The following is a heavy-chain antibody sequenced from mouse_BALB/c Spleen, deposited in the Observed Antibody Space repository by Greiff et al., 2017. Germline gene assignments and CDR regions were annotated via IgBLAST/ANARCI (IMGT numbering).Heavy chain of an antibody. CDR2: INPSTGYT. V-gene: IGHV1-7*01. CDR1: GYTFTSYW. D-gene: IGHD2-1*01. CDR3: ARGVYYGNYG. J-gene: IGHJ2*01. Sequence: QVQLKESGAELAKPGASVKMSCKASGYTFTSYWMHWVKQRPGQGLEWIGYINPSTGYTEYNQKFKDKATLTADKSSSTAYMQLSSLTSEDSAVYYCARGVYYGNYGWGQGTTLTVSS.